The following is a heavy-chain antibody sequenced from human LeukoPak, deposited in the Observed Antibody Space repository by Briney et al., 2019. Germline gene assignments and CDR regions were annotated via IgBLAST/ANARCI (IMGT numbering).Heavy chain of an antibody. CDR2: TKEDGSGK. Sequence: GGSLRLSCAASRFTFSRFGMNWVRQAPGKGLEWVANTKEDGSGKHYVDSVKGRFTISRDNAKNSLYLQMDGLRAEDTAMYYCVRDRLLYFWGQGTLVTVSS. D-gene: IGHD2/OR15-2a*01. CDR3: VRDRLLYF. CDR1: RFTFSRFG. J-gene: IGHJ4*02. V-gene: IGHV3-7*01.